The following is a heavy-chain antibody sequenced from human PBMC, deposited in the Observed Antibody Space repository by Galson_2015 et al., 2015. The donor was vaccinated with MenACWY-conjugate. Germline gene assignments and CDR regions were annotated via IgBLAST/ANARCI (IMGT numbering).Heavy chain of an antibody. D-gene: IGHD6-19*01. J-gene: IGHJ3*02. CDR1: GFTFGSFG. CDR3: ASPDTSGWSKAFAI. V-gene: IGHV3-30*03. CDR2: ISYDGSNI. Sequence: SLRLSCAASGFTFGSFGMHWVRQAPGKGLEWVAVISYDGSNIYYGDSVKGRFTISRDNSKNTLYLQMNGLRIEDTAVYYCASPDTSGWSKAFAIWGQGTMVTVSS.